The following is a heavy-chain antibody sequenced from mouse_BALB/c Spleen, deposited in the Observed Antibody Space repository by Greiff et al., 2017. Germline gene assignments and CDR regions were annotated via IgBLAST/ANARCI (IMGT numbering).Heavy chain of an antibody. J-gene: IGHJ4*01. CDR2: IRSKSNNYAT. CDR3: VRSSWASYAMDY. Sequence: EVQGVESGGGLVQPKGSLKLSCAASGFTFNTYAMNWVRQAPGKGLEWVARIRSKSNNYATYYADSVKDRFTISRDDSQSMLYLQMNNLKTEDTAMYYCVRSSWASYAMDYWGQGTSVTVSS. D-gene: IGHD4-1*01. V-gene: IGHV10-1*02. CDR1: GFTFNTYA.